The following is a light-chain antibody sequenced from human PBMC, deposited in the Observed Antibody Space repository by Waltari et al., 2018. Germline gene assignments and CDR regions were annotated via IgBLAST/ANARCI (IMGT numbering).Light chain of an antibody. CDR2: DAY. J-gene: IGKJ1*01. Sequence: DIQMTQSPSTLSASVGDRVTITCRASQSISSWLAWYQQKPGKVPKRLSDDAYSWESGVPSRFSGSGSGTEFTLTISSLQPDDFATYYCQQYNSYSWTFGQGTKVEIK. V-gene: IGKV1-5*01. CDR3: QQYNSYSWT. CDR1: QSISSW.